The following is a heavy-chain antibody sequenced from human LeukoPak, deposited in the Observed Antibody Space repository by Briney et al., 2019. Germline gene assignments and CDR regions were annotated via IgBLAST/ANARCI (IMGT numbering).Heavy chain of an antibody. Sequence: ASVKVSCKASGYTFTGYYIHWVRQAPGQGLEWMGRISPNSGGTNYTQKFQGRVTMTRDTSISTAYMELRRLTSDDTAVYYCTRHHESYKYYGDYLNCFDPWGQGTLVTVSS. D-gene: IGHD4-17*01. CDR1: GYTFTGYY. J-gene: IGHJ5*02. CDR2: ISPNSGGT. CDR3: TRHHESYKYYGDYLNCFDP. V-gene: IGHV1-2*06.